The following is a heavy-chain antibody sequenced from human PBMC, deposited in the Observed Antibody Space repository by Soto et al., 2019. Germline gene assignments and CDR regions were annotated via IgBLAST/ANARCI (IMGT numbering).Heavy chain of an antibody. CDR1: GYTFSGYY. J-gene: IGHJ6*02. CDR3: ARDPHQLRYYYYYGMDV. V-gene: IGHV1-2*02. Sequence: GXSVKVSCKASGYTFSGYYMHWGRQAPGQGLEWMGWINPNSGGTNYAQKFQGRVTMTRDTSISTAYMELSRLRSDDTAVYYCARDPHQLRYYYYYGMDVWGQGTTVTVSS. D-gene: IGHD1-1*01. CDR2: INPNSGGT.